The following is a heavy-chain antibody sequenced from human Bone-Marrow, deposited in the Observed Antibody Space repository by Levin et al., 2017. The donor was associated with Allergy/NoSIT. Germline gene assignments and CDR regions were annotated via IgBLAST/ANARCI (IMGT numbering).Heavy chain of an antibody. CDR2: ISAYNGNT. CDR1: GYTFTSYG. D-gene: IGHD3-3*01. J-gene: IGHJ5*02. V-gene: IGHV1-18*01. Sequence: WASVKVSCKASGYTFTSYGISWVRQAPGQGLEWMGWISAYNGNTNYAQKLQGRVTMTTDTSTSTAYMELRSLRSDDTAVYYCARDRGITIFGVVGNNWFDPWGQGTLVTVSS. CDR3: ARDRGITIFGVVGNNWFDP.